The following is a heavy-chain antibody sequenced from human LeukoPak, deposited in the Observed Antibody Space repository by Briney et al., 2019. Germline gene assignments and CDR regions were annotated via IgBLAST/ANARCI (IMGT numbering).Heavy chain of an antibody. D-gene: IGHD3-10*02. CDR1: GFTFSSYE. J-gene: IGHJ6*04. CDR3: AELGITMIGGV. V-gene: IGHV3-48*03. Sequence: GGSLRLSCAASGFTFSSYEMNWVCQAPGKGLEWVSYISSSGSTISYADSVKGRFTISRDNAKNSLYLQMNSLRAEDTAVYYCAELGITMIGGVWGKGTTVTISS. CDR2: ISSSGSTI.